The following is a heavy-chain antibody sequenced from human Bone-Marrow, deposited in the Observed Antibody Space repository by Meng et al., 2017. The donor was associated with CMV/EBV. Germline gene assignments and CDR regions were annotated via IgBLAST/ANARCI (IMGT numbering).Heavy chain of an antibody. D-gene: IGHD3-10*01. Sequence: GGSLRLSCAASGFTFSSYAMHWVRQAPGKGLEYVSAISSNGGSTYYADSVKGRFTISRDNSKNTLYLQMNSLRAEDTAVYYCARDLYYYGSEDYWGQGKLVNVDS. CDR3: ARDLYYYGSEDY. CDR2: ISSNGGST. V-gene: IGHV3-64*02. CDR1: GFTFSSYA. J-gene: IGHJ4*02.